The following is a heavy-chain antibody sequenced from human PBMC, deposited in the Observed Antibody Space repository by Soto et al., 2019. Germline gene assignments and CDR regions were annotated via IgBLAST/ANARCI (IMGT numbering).Heavy chain of an antibody. Sequence: QVQLVQSGAEVKKPGSSVKVSCKASGGTFSSYTISWVRQAPGQWLEWMGRIIPILGIANYAQKFQGRVTITADKSTSTAYMELSSLRSEDTAVYYCARDPGQWLAFDYWGQGTLVTVSS. CDR3: ARDPGQWLAFDY. D-gene: IGHD6-19*01. CDR2: IIPILGIA. CDR1: GGTFSSYT. J-gene: IGHJ4*02. V-gene: IGHV1-69*08.